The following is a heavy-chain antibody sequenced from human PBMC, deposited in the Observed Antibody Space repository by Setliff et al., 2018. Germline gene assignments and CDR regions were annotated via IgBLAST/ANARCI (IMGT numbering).Heavy chain of an antibody. CDR3: ARDGYYNFWSGPSLAPNWFDP. V-gene: IGHV4-34*01. CDR2: INHSGST. Sequence: LSLTCAVYGGSFSGYYWSWIRQPPGKGLEWIGEINHSGSTNYNPSLKSRVTISVDTSKNQFSLKLSSVTAADTAVYYCARDGYYNFWSGPSLAPNWFDPWGQGTLVTVSS. CDR1: GGSFSGYY. D-gene: IGHD3-3*01. J-gene: IGHJ5*02.